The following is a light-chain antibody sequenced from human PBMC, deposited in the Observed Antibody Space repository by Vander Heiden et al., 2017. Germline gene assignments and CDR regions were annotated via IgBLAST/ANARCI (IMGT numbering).Light chain of an antibody. CDR2: ATS. V-gene: IGKV1-39*01. Sequence: IQMTKPPSSPSASVGDRVTITCPASQTLNSYLYWYQDKPGKAPTLLLYATSNFQSGVPSRFSGSGSGPDFTLTLSSVQPEDFASYFCHRRYNNPWTFGQGTKVEIK. J-gene: IGKJ1*01. CDR1: QTLNSY. CDR3: HRRYNNPWT.